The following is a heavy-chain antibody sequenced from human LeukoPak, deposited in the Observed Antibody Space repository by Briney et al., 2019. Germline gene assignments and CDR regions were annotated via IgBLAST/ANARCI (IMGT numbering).Heavy chain of an antibody. CDR2: IYYSGST. D-gene: IGHD6-13*01. CDR1: GYSISSGYY. J-gene: IGHJ4*02. V-gene: IGHV4-38-2*02. Sequence: SETLSLTCTVSGYSISSGYYWGWIRQPPGKGLEWIGSIYYSGSTNYNPSLKSRVTISVDTSKNQFSLKLSSVTAADTAVYYCARVLGQQLVLDYWGQGTLVTVSS. CDR3: ARVLGQQLVLDY.